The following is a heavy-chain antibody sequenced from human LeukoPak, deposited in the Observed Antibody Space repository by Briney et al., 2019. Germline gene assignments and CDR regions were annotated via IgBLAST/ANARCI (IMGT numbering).Heavy chain of an antibody. CDR3: AKDIYYDSKGPLDY. J-gene: IGHJ4*02. CDR2: INWNGGST. V-gene: IGHV3-20*04. CDR1: GFTFDDYG. Sequence: GGSLRLSCAASGFTFDDYGMSWVRQAPGKGLEWVSGINWNGGSTGYADSVKGRFTISRDNAKNSLYLQMNSLRAEDTALYYCAKDIYYDSKGPLDYWGQGTLVTVSS. D-gene: IGHD3-22*01.